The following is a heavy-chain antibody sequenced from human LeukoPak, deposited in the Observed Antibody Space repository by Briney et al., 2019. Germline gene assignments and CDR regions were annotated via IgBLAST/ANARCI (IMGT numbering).Heavy chain of an antibody. Sequence: GASVKVSCKASGGTFSSYAISWVRQAPGQGLEWMGGIILIFGTANYAQKFQGRVTITTDEPTSTAYMELSSLRSEDTAVYYCARDNYAGANWFDPWGQGTLVTVSS. CDR1: GGTFSSYA. D-gene: IGHD1-7*01. J-gene: IGHJ5*02. CDR3: ARDNYAGANWFDP. V-gene: IGHV1-69*05. CDR2: IILIFGTA.